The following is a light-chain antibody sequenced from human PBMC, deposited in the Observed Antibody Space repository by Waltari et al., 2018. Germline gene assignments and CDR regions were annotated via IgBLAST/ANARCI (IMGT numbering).Light chain of an antibody. Sequence: EIVLTQSPATLSVSPGERATLSCRASHSISNNLAWYQQKPGQAPRLLIYGASARATGIPARFSGGGSGTEFTLTISSLQSEDFAFYYCQQYNNWPPVFTFGPGTKVDF. CDR2: GAS. CDR1: HSISNN. J-gene: IGKJ3*01. V-gene: IGKV3-15*01. CDR3: QQYNNWPPVFT.